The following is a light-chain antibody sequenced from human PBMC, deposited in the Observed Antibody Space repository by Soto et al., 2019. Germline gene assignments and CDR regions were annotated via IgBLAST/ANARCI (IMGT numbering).Light chain of an antibody. CDR3: RQYGSSPSYT. Sequence: EIVLTQSPGTLSLSPGERATLSCRASQSVSSSSYLAWYQQKPGQAPRLLIYGASSRATGITDRFSGSGSATDFTITISRLEPEDFAVYYCRQYGSSPSYTFGQGTKLEIK. CDR1: QSVSSSSY. CDR2: GAS. J-gene: IGKJ2*01. V-gene: IGKV3-20*01.